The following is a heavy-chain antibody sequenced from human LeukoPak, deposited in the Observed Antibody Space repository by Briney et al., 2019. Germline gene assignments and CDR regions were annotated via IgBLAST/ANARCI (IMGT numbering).Heavy chain of an antibody. J-gene: IGHJ4*02. CDR3: ARDEGGPYYYDSSGYEN. D-gene: IGHD3-22*01. Sequence: ASVKVSCKASGGTFSSYAISWVRQAPGQELEWMGGIIPIFGTANYAQKFQGRVTITADESTSTAYMELSSLGSEDTAVYYCARDEGGPYYYDSSGYENWGQGTLVTVSS. CDR2: IIPIFGTA. V-gene: IGHV1-69*13. CDR1: GGTFSSYA.